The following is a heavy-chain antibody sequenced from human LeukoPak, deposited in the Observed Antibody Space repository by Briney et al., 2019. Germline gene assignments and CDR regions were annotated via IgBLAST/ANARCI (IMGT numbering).Heavy chain of an antibody. CDR2: ISSSSSYT. D-gene: IGHD3-16*01. CDR1: GFTFSDYY. J-gene: IGHJ4*02. V-gene: IGHV3-11*03. CDR3: ARLDAYNWDFAY. Sequence: GGSLRLSCAASGFTFSDYYMSWIRQAPGKGLEWVSYISSSSSYTNSADSVKGRFTISRDNAKNSLYLQMNSLRAEDTAVYFCARLDAYNWDFAYWGQGTLVTVSS.